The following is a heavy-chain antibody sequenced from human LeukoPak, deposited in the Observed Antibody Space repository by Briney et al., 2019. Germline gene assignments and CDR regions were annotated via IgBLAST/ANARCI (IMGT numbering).Heavy chain of an antibody. V-gene: IGHV3-21*01. J-gene: IGHJ4*02. CDR1: GFTFSSYS. Sequence: GGSLRLSCAASGFTFSSYSMNWVRQPPGKGLEWVSSISSSSSYIYYVDSVKGRFTISRDNAKNSLYLQMNSLRAEDTAVYYCARGAIVPYCSSTSCRAYYFDYWGQGTLVTVSS. CDR3: ARGAIVPYCSSTSCRAYYFDY. CDR2: ISSSSSYI. D-gene: IGHD2-2*01.